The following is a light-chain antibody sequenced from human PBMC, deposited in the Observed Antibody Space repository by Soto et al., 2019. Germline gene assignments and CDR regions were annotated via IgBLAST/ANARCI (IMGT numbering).Light chain of an antibody. V-gene: IGKV1-5*03. CDR2: SAS. J-gene: IGKJ1*01. CDR1: KSISTW. Sequence: DTQMTQSPCSLRASLGDRVTITCRASKSISTWVAWYQQKPGKAPKLLIYSASDLESGVPSRFSGSGFGTDFTLTISSLQSEDFAVYYCQQYKDWPRTFGQGTKVDIK. CDR3: QQYKDWPRT.